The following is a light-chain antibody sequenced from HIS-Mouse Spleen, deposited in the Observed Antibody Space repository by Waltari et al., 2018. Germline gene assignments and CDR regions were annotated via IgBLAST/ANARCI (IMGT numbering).Light chain of an antibody. J-gene: IGLJ2*01. CDR1: SRDVGGYNY. Sequence: QSALTQPASVSGSPGQSITISCTGTSRDVGGYNYFPWYQQHPGKAPKLMIYDVSNRPSGVSNRFSGSKSGNTASLTISGLQAEDEADYYCSSYTSSSTVVFGGGTKLTVL. V-gene: IGLV2-14*03. CDR3: SSYTSSSTVV. CDR2: DVS.